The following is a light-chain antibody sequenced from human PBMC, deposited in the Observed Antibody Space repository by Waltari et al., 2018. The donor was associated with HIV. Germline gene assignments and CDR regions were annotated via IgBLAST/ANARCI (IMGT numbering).Light chain of an antibody. J-gene: IGLJ3*02. CDR2: EVT. V-gene: IGLV2-8*01. CDR3: ASYGGTNDLV. Sequence: QSALTQPPSASGSPGQSVAISCTGTSSDIGGYNYVSWYQQHPGKAPTLMIFEVTKRPSGGPDRFSGSKSGNTASLTVSGLQAEDEADYYCASYGGTNDLVFGGGTKLTVL. CDR1: SSDIGGYNY.